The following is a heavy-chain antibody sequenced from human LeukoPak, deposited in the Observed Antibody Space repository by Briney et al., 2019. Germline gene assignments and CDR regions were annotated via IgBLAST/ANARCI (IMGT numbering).Heavy chain of an antibody. CDR2: MNPNSGNT. CDR1: GYTFTSYD. D-gene: IGHD5-12*01. Sequence: ASVKVSCKASGYTFTSYDINWVRQATGQGLEWMGWMNPNSGNTGYAQKFQGRVTMTRDTSISTAYMELSSLRSEDTAVYYCARDYSGYDWAGYYYYYMDVWGKGTTVTVSS. V-gene: IGHV1-8*01. J-gene: IGHJ6*03. CDR3: ARDYSGYDWAGYYYYYMDV.